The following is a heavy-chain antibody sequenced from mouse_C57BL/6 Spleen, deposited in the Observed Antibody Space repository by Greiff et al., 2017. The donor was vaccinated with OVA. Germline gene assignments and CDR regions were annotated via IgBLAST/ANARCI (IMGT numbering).Heavy chain of an antibody. CDR2: IDPSDSYT. J-gene: IGHJ2*01. V-gene: IGHV1-50*01. Sequence: QVQLKESGAELVKPGASVKLSCKASGYTFTSYWMQWVKQRPGQGLEWIGEIDPSDSYTNYNQKFKGKATLTVDTSSSTAYMQLSSLTSEDSAVYYCVKRGYDYGLDYWGQGTTLTVSS. D-gene: IGHD2-4*01. CDR1: GYTFTSYW. CDR3: VKRGYDYGLDY.